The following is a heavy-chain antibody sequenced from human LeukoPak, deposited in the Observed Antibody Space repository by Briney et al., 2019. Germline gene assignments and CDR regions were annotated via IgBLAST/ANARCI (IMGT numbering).Heavy chain of an antibody. CDR2: INPNSGGT. V-gene: IGHV1-2*02. D-gene: IGHD2-21*01. CDR1: GYTFTGYY. Sequence: ASVKVSCKASGYTFTGYYMHWVRQAPGQGLGWMGWINPNSGGTNYAQKFQGRVTMTRDTSISTAYMELSRLRFEDTAVYYCTRSVRNGHIDYWGQGTLVTVSS. CDR3: TRSVRNGHIDY. J-gene: IGHJ4*02.